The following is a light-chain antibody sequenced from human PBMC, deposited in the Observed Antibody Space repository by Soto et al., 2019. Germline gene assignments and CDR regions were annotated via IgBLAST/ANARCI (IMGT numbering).Light chain of an antibody. CDR3: CSYVGGYSYV. V-gene: IGLV2-11*01. Sequence: LTQPRSVSGSPGQSVTVSCIGTSSVVGDYNSVSWYQQHPGKAPKLMIYDVSKRPSGVPDRFSGSKSGNTASLTISGLQAEDEADYYCCSYVGGYSYVFGIGTKVTVL. CDR1: SSVVGDYNS. CDR2: DVS. J-gene: IGLJ1*01.